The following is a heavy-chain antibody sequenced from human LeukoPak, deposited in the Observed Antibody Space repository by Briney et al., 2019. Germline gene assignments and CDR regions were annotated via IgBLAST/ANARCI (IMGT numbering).Heavy chain of an antibody. D-gene: IGHD3-22*01. V-gene: IGHV1-18*01. CDR2: ISAYNGNT. CDR3: ARVPTYYYDSSGYYFAFDI. Sequence: ASVKISCKASGYTFTSYGISWVRQTPGQGLEWMGWISAYNGNTNYAQKLQGRVTMTTDTSTSTAYMELRSLRSDDTAVYYCARVPTYYYDSSGYYFAFDIWGQGTMVTVSS. CDR1: GYTFTSYG. J-gene: IGHJ3*02.